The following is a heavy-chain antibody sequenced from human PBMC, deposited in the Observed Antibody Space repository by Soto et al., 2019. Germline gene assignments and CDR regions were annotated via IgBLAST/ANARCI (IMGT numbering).Heavy chain of an antibody. J-gene: IGHJ5*02. D-gene: IGHD5-12*01. CDR2: IIPVFGTA. CDR1: GGTFSSYA. CDR3: ARRGYDYVRGFNWFDP. V-gene: IGHV1-69*12. Sequence: QVQLVQSGAEVKKPGSSVMVSCKASGGTFSSYAISWVRQAPGQGLEWMGGIIPVFGTANYAQKFQGRVTITADESTSTAYMELSSLRSEDTAVYYCARRGYDYVRGFNWFDPWGQGTLVTVSS.